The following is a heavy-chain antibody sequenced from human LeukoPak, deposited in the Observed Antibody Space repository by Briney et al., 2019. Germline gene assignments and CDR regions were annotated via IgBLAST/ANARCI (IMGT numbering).Heavy chain of an antibody. D-gene: IGHD1-26*01. Sequence: GGSLRLSCAASGFTFSSYWMSWVRQAPGKGLEWVANIKQDGSEKYYVDSVKGRFTISGDNAKNSLYLQMNSLRAEDTAVYYCAREAGATTDGFDYWGQGTLVTVSS. CDR3: AREAGATTDGFDY. V-gene: IGHV3-7*03. CDR2: IKQDGSEK. CDR1: GFTFSSYW. J-gene: IGHJ4*02.